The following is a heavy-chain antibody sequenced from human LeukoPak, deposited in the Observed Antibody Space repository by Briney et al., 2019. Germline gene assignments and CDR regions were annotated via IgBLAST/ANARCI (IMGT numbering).Heavy chain of an antibody. CDR1: GYTFTGYW. CDR3: RTDRYGDYGDYIDY. D-gene: IGHD4-17*01. V-gene: IGHV1-2*02. Sequence: APGKVSCKASGYTFTGYWMHWGPQAPGHGLKWMGWINPNSGGTNYAQKFQVRVTMTRDTSISTAYMELSRLRSDDTAVYYCRTDRYGDYGDYIDYWGQGTLVTVSS. J-gene: IGHJ4*02. CDR2: INPNSGGT.